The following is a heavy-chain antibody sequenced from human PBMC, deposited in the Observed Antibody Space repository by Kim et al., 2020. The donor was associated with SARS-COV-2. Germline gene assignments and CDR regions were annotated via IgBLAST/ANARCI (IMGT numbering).Heavy chain of an antibody. V-gene: IGHV4-4*02. J-gene: IGHJ4*02. CDR1: GGSITTNTW. Sequence: SETLSLTCAVSGGSITTNTWWSWVRQPPGKGLEWIGQIDHSGDTMYNPSLKSRVTISIDKSKNQFSLELGSVTAADTAVFYCARHVGFTFHYWGQGTLVTVSS. CDR2: IDHSGDT. CDR3: ARHVGFTFHY. D-gene: IGHD1-26*01.